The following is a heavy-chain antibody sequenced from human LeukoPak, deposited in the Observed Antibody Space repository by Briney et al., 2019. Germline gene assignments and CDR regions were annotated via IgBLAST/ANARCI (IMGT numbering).Heavy chain of an antibody. J-gene: IGHJ3*02. CDR2: IYTGGTT. CDR1: GFTVSDNY. D-gene: IGHD5-18*01. CDR3: ARLNTAMVLAFDI. Sequence: GGSLRLSCAASGFTVSDNYMSWVRQAPGKGLEWVSIIYTGGTTYYADSVRGRFTISRDSSKNTVYLQMNSLTAGDTAVYYCARLNTAMVLAFDIWGQGTMVTVSS. V-gene: IGHV3-53*01.